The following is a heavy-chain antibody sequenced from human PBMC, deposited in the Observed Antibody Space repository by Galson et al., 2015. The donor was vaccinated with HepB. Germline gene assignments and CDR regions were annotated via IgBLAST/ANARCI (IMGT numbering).Heavy chain of an antibody. J-gene: IGHJ5*02. CDR3: ARDPFEMPIAVDPPGWFDP. CDR1: GFTFSSYG. D-gene: IGHD6-19*01. V-gene: IGHV3-33*01. Sequence: SLRLSCAASGFTFSSYGMHWVRQAPGKGLEWVAGIWYDGSNKYYADSVKGRFTISRDNAKNTLYLQMNSLRAEDTAVYYCARDPFEMPIAVDPPGWFDPWGQGTLVTVSS. CDR2: IWYDGSNK.